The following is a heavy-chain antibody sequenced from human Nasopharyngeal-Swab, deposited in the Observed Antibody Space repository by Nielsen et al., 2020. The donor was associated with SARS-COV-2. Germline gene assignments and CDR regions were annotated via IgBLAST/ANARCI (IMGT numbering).Heavy chain of an antibody. V-gene: IGHV3-23*01. CDR2: ISGSGGST. CDR1: GFTFSSYA. J-gene: IGHJ3*02. Sequence: GGSLRLSCAASGFTFSSYAMSWVRQAPGKGLERVSAISGSGGSTYYADSVKGRFTISRDNSKNTLYLQMNSLRAEDTAVYYCAKPVLLWFGEFSPLDAFDIWGQGTMVTVSS. D-gene: IGHD3-10*01. CDR3: AKPVLLWFGEFSPLDAFDI.